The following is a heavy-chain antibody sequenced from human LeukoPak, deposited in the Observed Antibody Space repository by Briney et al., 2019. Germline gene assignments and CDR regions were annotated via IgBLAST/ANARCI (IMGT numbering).Heavy chain of an antibody. CDR2: INSEGSIT. CDR1: GFTFTTYW. V-gene: IGHV3-74*01. Sequence: GGSLRLSCAASGFTFTTYWMHWVRQAPGKGLVWVSHINSEGSITSYADSVKGRFTISRDNAKNTLYLQTNSLRAEDTAVYYCARDAVDTANAVWGQGTTVTVSS. J-gene: IGHJ6*02. D-gene: IGHD5-18*01. CDR3: ARDAVDTANAV.